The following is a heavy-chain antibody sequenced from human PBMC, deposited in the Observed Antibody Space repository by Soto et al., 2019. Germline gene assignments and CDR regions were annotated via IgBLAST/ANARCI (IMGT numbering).Heavy chain of an antibody. J-gene: IGHJ6*02. CDR3: AGAGAYYDFWSGYYMGGGGMDV. CDR2: IWYDGSNK. CDR1: GFTFSSYG. D-gene: IGHD3-3*01. Sequence: QVQLVESGGGVVQPGRSVRLSCAASGFTFSSYGMHWVRQAPGKGLEWVAVIWYDGSNKYYADSVKGRFTISRDNSKNTRYLQMNSLRAEDTAVYYCAGAGAYYDFWSGYYMGGGGMDVWGQGTTVPVSS. V-gene: IGHV3-33*01.